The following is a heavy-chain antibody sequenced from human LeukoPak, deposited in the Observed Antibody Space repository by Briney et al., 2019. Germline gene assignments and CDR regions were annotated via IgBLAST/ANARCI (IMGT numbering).Heavy chain of an antibody. Sequence: SETLSLTCTVSGGSISSGGYSWSWIRQHPGKGLEWIGYICYSGSTYYNPSLKSRVTISVDTSKNQFSLKLSSVTAADTAVYYCARDLNLNWFDPWGQGTLVTVSS. V-gene: IGHV4-31*03. CDR1: GGSISSGGYS. CDR2: ICYSGST. CDR3: ARDLNLNWFDP. J-gene: IGHJ5*02.